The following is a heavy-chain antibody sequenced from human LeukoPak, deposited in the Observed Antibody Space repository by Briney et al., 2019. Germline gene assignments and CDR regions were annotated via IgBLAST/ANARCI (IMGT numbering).Heavy chain of an antibody. V-gene: IGHV4-59*08. CDR3: ARLGNTYYMDV. CDR2: LYHSGAA. Sequence: SETLSLTCTVSGDSISNYYWTWIRQTPGKGLEGIGNLYHSGAADYNPSLNTRVTTSVDTSKDQFSLSLRSPTAADTAVYFCARLGNTYYMDVWGTGTTVTVSS. D-gene: IGHD1-1*01. J-gene: IGHJ6*03. CDR1: GDSISNYY.